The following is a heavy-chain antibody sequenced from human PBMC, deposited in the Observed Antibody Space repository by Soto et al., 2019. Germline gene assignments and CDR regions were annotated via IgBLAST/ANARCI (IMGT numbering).Heavy chain of an antibody. Sequence: SQTLSLTCAISGDSVSSNSAAWNWIRQSPSRGLEWLGRTYYRSKWYNDYAVSVKSRITINPDTSKNQFSLQLNSVTPEDTAVYYCARGGKDNYDFWSGSTYYFDYWGQGTLVTVSS. D-gene: IGHD3-3*01. CDR2: TYYRSKWYN. CDR1: GDSVSSNSAA. J-gene: IGHJ4*02. CDR3: ARGGKDNYDFWSGSTYYFDY. V-gene: IGHV6-1*01.